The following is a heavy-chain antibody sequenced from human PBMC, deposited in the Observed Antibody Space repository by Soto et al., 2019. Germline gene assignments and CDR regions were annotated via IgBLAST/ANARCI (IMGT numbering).Heavy chain of an antibody. CDR2: IKQDGSEK. J-gene: IGHJ6*02. D-gene: IGHD1-26*01. Sequence: GRSLRLSCAASGFSFSSFWMNWVRQAPGKGLEWVANIKQDGSEKYYVDSVKGRFTISRDNAKKSLYLQMNSLRAEDTAVYYCASNTGSGSYYGDNFFYYGMDVWGQGTTVTVSS. CDR3: ASNTGSGSYYGDNFFYYGMDV. CDR1: GFSFSSFW. V-gene: IGHV3-7*05.